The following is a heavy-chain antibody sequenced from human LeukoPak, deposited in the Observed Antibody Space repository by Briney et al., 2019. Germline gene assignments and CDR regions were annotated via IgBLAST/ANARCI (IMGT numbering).Heavy chain of an antibody. CDR2: ISYDGSNK. CDR3: ARDRSQWLIYYYYMDI. J-gene: IGHJ6*03. D-gene: IGHD6-19*01. Sequence: GGSLRLSCAASGFTFSSYAMHWVRQAPGKGLEWVAVISYDGSNKYYADSVKGRFTISRDNSKNTLYLQMNSLRAEDTAVYYCARDRSQWLIYYYYMDIWGKGTTVTVSS. CDR1: GFTFSSYA. V-gene: IGHV3-30*04.